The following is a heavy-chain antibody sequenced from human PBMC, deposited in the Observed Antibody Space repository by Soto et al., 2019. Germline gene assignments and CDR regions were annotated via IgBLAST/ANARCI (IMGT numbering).Heavy chain of an antibody. CDR3: AAPQGDYVWGSYRPPSFDY. Sequence: ASVKVSCKASGYTFSRYGISWVRQAPGQGLEWMGWVSGYNGDTKYAQKVQGRVTMTEDTSTDTAYMELSSLRSEDTAVYYCAAPQGDYVWGSYRPPSFDYWGQGTLVNVS. V-gene: IGHV1-18*01. D-gene: IGHD3-16*02. CDR1: GYTFSRYG. J-gene: IGHJ4*02. CDR2: VSGYNGDT.